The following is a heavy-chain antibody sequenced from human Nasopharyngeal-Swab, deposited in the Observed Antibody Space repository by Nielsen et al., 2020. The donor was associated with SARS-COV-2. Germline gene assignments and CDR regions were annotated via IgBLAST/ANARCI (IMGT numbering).Heavy chain of an antibody. CDR1: GFTFSSYA. J-gene: IGHJ6*02. CDR2: ISYDGSNK. Sequence: GESLKISCAASGFTFSSYAMHWVRQAPGKGLEWVAVISYDGSNKYYADSVKGRFTISRDNSKNTLYLQMNSLRAEDTAVHYCARDGPSTYYYYGMDVWGQGTTVTVSS. CDR3: ARDGPSTYYYYGMDV. V-gene: IGHV3-30*04. D-gene: IGHD5/OR15-5a*01.